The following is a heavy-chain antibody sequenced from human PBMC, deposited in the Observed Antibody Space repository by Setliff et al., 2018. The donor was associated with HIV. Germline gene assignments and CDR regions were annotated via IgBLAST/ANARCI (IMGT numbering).Heavy chain of an antibody. CDR1: GYTFTNYD. CDR3: ARGHLDYNFWDEVLGNWFDP. D-gene: IGHD3-3*01. CDR2: MNPNSGNT. J-gene: IGHJ5*02. V-gene: IGHV1-8*03. Sequence: ASVKVSCKASGYTFTNYDINWVRQAPGQGLEWMGWMNPNSGNTGYAQKFQGRVTSTRTTSIRTAYMELSSLRSEDTAVYYCARGHLDYNFWDEVLGNWFDPWGQGTLVTVSS.